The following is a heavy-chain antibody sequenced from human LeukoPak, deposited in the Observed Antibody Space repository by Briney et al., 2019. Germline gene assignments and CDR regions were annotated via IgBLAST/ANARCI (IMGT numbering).Heavy chain of an antibody. Sequence: GRSLRLSCAASGFTFDDYAMHWVRQAPGKGLEWVSGISWNSGSIGYADSVKGRFTISRDNAKNSLYLQMNSLRAEDMALYYCAKDYGDYGLDYWGQGTLVTVSS. J-gene: IGHJ4*02. CDR2: ISWNSGSI. V-gene: IGHV3-9*03. CDR3: AKDYGDYGLDY. D-gene: IGHD4-17*01. CDR1: GFTFDDYA.